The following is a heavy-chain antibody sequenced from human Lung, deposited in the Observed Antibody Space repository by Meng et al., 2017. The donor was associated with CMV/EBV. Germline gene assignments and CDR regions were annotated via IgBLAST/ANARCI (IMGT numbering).Heavy chain of an antibody. J-gene: IGHJ6*02. CDR3: AKDHDSSWRIMDV. CDR2: ISWDGGST. CDR1: GFTFDNHA. V-gene: IGHV3-43D*03. Sequence: GGSLRLXXAASGFTFDNHAMHWVRQAPGKGLEWVSLISWDGGSTSYADSVKGRFTISRDNSKNSLFLQMNSLRPEDSALYYCAKDHDSSWRIMDVWGQGTXVTVSS. D-gene: IGHD3-22*01.